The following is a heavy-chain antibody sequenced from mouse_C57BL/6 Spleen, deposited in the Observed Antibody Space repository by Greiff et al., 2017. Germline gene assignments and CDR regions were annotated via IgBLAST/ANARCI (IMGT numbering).Heavy chain of an antibody. CDR2: IDPSDSYT. Sequence: QVQLKQPGAELVMPGASVKLSCKASGYTFTSYWMHWVKQRPGQGLEWIGEIDPSDSYTNYNQKFKGKSTLTVDKSSSTAYMQLSSLTSEDSAVYYCARNYYGNYAMDYWGQGTSGTVSS. J-gene: IGHJ4*01. V-gene: IGHV1-69*01. CDR1: GYTFTSYW. D-gene: IGHD1-1*01. CDR3: ARNYYGNYAMDY.